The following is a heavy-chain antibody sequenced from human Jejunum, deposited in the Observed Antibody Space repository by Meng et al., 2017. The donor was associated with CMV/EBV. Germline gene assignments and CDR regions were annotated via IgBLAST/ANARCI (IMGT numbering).Heavy chain of an antibody. CDR1: GFTCSSVG. J-gene: IGHJ4*02. Sequence: ASGFTCSSVGMHWVRQAPGKGLEWVAFIRYDESIKYYAHSVKGRFTISRDNSENTLYLQMNSLRDEDMGVYYCAKSLSSASWDYWGQGTLVTVSS. V-gene: IGHV3-30*02. D-gene: IGHD2-2*01. CDR3: AKSLSSASWDY. CDR2: IRYDESIK.